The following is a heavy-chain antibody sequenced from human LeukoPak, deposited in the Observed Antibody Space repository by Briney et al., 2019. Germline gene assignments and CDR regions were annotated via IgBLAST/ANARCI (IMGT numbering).Heavy chain of an antibody. CDR3: ASYYYYYYYMDF. J-gene: IGHJ6*03. CDR1: GGSISSTSYC. V-gene: IGHV4-39*01. Sequence: PSETLSLTCNVSGGSISSTSYCWGWIRQRPGKGLEWIGSMYYSGSVYYNSSLKSRVTIAVDTSKNQFSLNLTSVTAADTAVYYCASYYYYYYYMDFWGKGTTVTVSS. CDR2: MYYSGSV.